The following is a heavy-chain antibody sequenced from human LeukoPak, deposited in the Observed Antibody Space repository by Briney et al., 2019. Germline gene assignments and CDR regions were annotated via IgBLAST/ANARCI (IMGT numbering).Heavy chain of an antibody. Sequence: GESLKIPCKTSGYNFTSYWIGWVRQMPGKGLEWMGFIYPGDSDTRYSPSFQVQVTISADKSISTADLQWSSLKASDTAMYYCARLSAPMDWFDPWGQGTLVTVSS. CDR3: ARLSAPMDWFDP. D-gene: IGHD5-24*01. V-gene: IGHV5-51*01. J-gene: IGHJ5*02. CDR1: GYNFTSYW. CDR2: IYPGDSDT.